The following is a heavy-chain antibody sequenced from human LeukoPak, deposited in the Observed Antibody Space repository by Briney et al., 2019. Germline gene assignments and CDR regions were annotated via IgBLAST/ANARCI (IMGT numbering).Heavy chain of an antibody. D-gene: IGHD6-13*01. CDR1: GFTFSDHY. V-gene: IGHV3-72*01. J-gene: IGHJ4*02. CDR2: IRNKANRYTT. Sequence: PGGSLRLSCAASGFTFSDHYMDWVRQAPGKGLEWVGRIRNKANRYTTEYAASVKGRFTISRDDSKNSLYLQMNSLQTEDTAVYYWARAHSSSGAGSYFDYWGQGTLVPVSS. CDR3: ARAHSSSGAGSYFDY.